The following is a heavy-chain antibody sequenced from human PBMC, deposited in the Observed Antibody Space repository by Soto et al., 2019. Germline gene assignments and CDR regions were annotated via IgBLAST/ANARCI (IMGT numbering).Heavy chain of an antibody. CDR1: GFSVSGSY. CDR3: ARGSRGQMALDY. Sequence: EVQLVESGGRLIQPGGSLRLSCAASGFSVSGSYMTWVRQAPGKGLDWVSVIYSTNSTYYADSVKGRFTISRDNSKNTLYLQMDSLRADDTAVYYCARGSRGQMALDYWGQGTLVTVSS. CDR2: IYSTNST. D-gene: IGHD3-10*01. J-gene: IGHJ4*02. V-gene: IGHV3-53*01.